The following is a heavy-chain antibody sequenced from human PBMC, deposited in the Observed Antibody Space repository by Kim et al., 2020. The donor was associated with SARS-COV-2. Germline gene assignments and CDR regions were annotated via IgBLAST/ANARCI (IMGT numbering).Heavy chain of an antibody. CDR3: ARDRLSGGNFGVVDH. D-gene: IGHD2-21*02. CDR1: GFTVSSNF. Sequence: GGSLRLSCTASGFTVSSNFMTWVRHAPGKGLEWVSILYSGGTTYYTASVKGRFTISRDNSKNTLYLQMNSLRPEDTAVYYCARDRLSGGNFGVVDHWGQGTLVTVSS. J-gene: IGHJ4*02. V-gene: IGHV3-53*01. CDR2: LYSGGTT.